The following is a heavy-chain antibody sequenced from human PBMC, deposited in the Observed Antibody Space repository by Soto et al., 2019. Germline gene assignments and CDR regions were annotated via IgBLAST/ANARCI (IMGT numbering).Heavy chain of an antibody. Sequence: ASVKVSCKASGYTFTGYYMHWLRQAPGQGLEWMGWINPNSGGTNYAQKFQGRVTMTRDTSISTAYMELSRLRSDDTAVYYCARDHYDILTGFDYWGQGTLVTVSS. CDR3: ARDHYDILTGFDY. D-gene: IGHD3-9*01. V-gene: IGHV1-2*02. CDR2: INPNSGGT. CDR1: GYTFTGYY. J-gene: IGHJ4*02.